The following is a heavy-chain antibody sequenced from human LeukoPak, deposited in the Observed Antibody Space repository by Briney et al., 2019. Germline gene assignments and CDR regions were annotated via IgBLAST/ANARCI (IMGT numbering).Heavy chain of an antibody. CDR2: IIPIFGTA. Sequence: SVKVSCKASGGTFSSYAISWVRQAPGQGLEWMGRIIPIFGTANYAQKFQGRVTITTDTSTSTAYMELRSLGSDDTAVYYCARDAWIVGALDYWGQGTLVTVSS. V-gene: IGHV1-69*05. CDR3: ARDAWIVGALDY. J-gene: IGHJ4*02. CDR1: GGTFSSYA. D-gene: IGHD1-26*01.